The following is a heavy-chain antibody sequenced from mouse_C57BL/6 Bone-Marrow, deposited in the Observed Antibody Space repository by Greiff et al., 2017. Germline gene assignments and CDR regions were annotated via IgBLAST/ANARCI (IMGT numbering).Heavy chain of an antibody. D-gene: IGHD1-1*01. CDR2: IYPGSGNT. Sequence: VQLQQSGAELVRPGASVKLSCKASGYTFTDYYINWVKLRPGQGLEWIARIYPGSGNTYYNEKFKGKATLTAEKSSSTAYMQLSSLTSEDSAVYFCARGDYGSSYWYFDVWGTGTTVTVSS. J-gene: IGHJ1*03. CDR3: ARGDYGSSYWYFDV. V-gene: IGHV1-76*01. CDR1: GYTFTDYY.